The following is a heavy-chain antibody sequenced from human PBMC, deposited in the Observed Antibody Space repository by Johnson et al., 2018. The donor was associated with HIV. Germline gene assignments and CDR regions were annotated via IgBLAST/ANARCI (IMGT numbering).Heavy chain of an antibody. J-gene: IGHJ3*02. D-gene: IGHD6-19*01. CDR3: ARGGVAVAGTNAFDI. Sequence: QVQVVESGGGLVQPGGSLRLSCAASGFTFSSYAMSWVRQAPGKGLEWVAVISYDGSNKYYAASVKGRVPISRDNSTNTLYLQMNSLRAEDTAVYYWARGGVAVAGTNAFDIWGQGTMVTVSS. CDR2: ISYDGSNK. V-gene: IGHV3-30-3*01. CDR1: GFTFSSYA.